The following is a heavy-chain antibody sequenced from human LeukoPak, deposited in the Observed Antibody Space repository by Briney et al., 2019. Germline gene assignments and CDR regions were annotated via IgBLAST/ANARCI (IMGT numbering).Heavy chain of an antibody. Sequence: SETLSLTCIISDDSISSSTYYWGWIRQPPGKGLEWIGTLYYSGKTYYNPSLKSRVTISRDTSKNHFSLELSSATAADTAVYFCARGRVSSSTWYSTYYYFYMDVWGKGTTVTVSS. CDR3: ARGRVSSSTWYSTYYYFYMDV. CDR1: DDSISSSTYY. D-gene: IGHD6-13*01. J-gene: IGHJ6*03. CDR2: LYYSGKT. V-gene: IGHV4-39*07.